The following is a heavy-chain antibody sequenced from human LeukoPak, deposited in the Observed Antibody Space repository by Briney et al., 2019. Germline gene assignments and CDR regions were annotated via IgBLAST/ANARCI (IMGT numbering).Heavy chain of an antibody. J-gene: IGHJ4*02. CDR2: ISYDGSNK. CDR3: AKREGYPSYHFDY. CDR1: GFTFSSYA. V-gene: IGHV3-30-3*02. D-gene: IGHD5-12*01. Sequence: GGSLRLSCAASGFTFSSYAMHWVRQAPGKGLEWVAVISYDGSNKYYADSVKGRFSVSRDNSKNTLYLQMNSLRVDDTAVYYCAKREGYPSYHFDYWGQGTLVTVSS.